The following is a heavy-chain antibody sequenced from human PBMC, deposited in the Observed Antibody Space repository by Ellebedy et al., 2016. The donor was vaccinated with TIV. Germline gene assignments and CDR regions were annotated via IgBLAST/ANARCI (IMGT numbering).Heavy chain of an antibody. J-gene: IGHJ6*03. CDR1: GFTFSSYS. V-gene: IGHV3-21*01. CDR2: ISSSSSYI. D-gene: IGHD4-11*01. Sequence: GESLKISXAASGFTFSSYSMNWVRQAPGKGLEWVSSISSSSSYIYYADSVKGRFTISRDNSKNTLYLQMNSLRAEDTAVYYCARDNSNYSRSLVYYMDVWGKGTTVTVSS. CDR3: ARDNSNYSRSLVYYMDV.